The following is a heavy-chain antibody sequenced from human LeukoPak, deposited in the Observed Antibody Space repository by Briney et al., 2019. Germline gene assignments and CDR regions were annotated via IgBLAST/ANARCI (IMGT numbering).Heavy chain of an antibody. J-gene: IGHJ4*02. CDR2: MNPNSGNT. CDR1: GYTFTSYD. D-gene: IGHD5-24*01. Sequence: ASVKVSCKASGYTFTSYDINWVRQATGQGLEWMGWMNPNSGNTGYAQKFQGRVTMTRNTSISTAYMELSSLRSEDTAVYYCASFISGDSDGYPLAGSYWGQGTLVTVSS. CDR3: ASFISGDSDGYPLAGSY. V-gene: IGHV1-8*01.